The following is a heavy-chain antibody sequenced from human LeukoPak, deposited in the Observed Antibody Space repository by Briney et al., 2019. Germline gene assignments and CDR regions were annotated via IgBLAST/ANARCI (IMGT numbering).Heavy chain of an antibody. CDR3: AREMDIAMVHYGLDV. CDR1: GGTFSSDA. J-gene: IGHJ6*02. D-gene: IGHD5-18*01. V-gene: IGHV1-69*04. CDR2: IFPMIHIA. Sequence: ASVKVSCKASGGTFSSDAISWVRQAPGQGLEWMGRIFPMIHIAHYAQKVQGRVTITADKSTSTAYMELSSLRSEDTAVYYCAREMDIAMVHYGLDVWGQGTTVTVSS.